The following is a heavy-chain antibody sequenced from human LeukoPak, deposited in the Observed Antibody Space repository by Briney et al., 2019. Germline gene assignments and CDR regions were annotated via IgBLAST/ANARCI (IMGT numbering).Heavy chain of an antibody. CDR3: ARGVGNMIVFRSHDWYFDL. CDR1: GGSISSYY. D-gene: IGHD3-22*01. CDR2: IYTSGST. Sequence: KPSETLSLTCTVSGGSISSYYWSWIRQPDGKGLEWIGRIYTSGSTNYNPSLKSRVTMSVVTSKNQFSLKLSSVTAADTAVYYCARGVGNMIVFRSHDWYFDLWGRGTLVTVSS. V-gene: IGHV4-4*07. J-gene: IGHJ2*01.